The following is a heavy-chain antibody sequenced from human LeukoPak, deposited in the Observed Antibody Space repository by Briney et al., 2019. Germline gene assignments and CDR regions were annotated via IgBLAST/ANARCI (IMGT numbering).Heavy chain of an antibody. Sequence: ASVKVSCKASGYTSTSYAMHWVRQAPGQRLEWMGWINAGNGNIKYSQEFQGRVTITRDTSASTAYMELSSLRSEDMAVYYCARTRNLVPNVPYYFDYWGQGTLVTVSS. CDR3: ARTRNLVPNVPYYFDY. CDR2: INAGNGNI. D-gene: IGHD6-13*01. J-gene: IGHJ4*02. CDR1: GYTSTSYA. V-gene: IGHV1-3*03.